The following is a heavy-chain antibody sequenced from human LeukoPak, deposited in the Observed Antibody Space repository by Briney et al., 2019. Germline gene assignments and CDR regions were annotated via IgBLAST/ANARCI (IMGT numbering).Heavy chain of an antibody. Sequence: SETLSLTCTVSGGSISSSSYYWGWIRQPPGKGLEWIGSIYYSGSTYYNPSLKSRVTISVDTSKNQFPLKLSSVTAADTAVYYCAKWPRYYYDSSGTFDYWGQGTLVTVSS. CDR3: AKWPRYYYDSSGTFDY. V-gene: IGHV4-39*01. CDR2: IYYSGST. CDR1: GGSISSSSYY. D-gene: IGHD3-22*01. J-gene: IGHJ4*02.